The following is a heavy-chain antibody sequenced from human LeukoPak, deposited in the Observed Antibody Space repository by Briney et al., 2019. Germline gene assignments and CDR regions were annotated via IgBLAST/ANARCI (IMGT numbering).Heavy chain of an antibody. D-gene: IGHD2-15*01. Sequence: SETLSLTCTVSGGSISSHYWSWIRQPPGKGLEWIGYIYYSGSTNYNPSLKSRVTISVDTSKNQFSPKLSSVTAADTAVYYCARDLLGCSGGSCYDYWGQGTLVTVSS. CDR1: GGSISSHY. J-gene: IGHJ4*02. V-gene: IGHV4-59*11. CDR2: IYYSGST. CDR3: ARDLLGCSGGSCYDY.